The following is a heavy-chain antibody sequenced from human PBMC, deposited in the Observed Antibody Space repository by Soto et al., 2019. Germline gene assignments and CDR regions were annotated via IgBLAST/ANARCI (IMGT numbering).Heavy chain of an antibody. J-gene: IGHJ6*02. Sequence: PGKSLKLSFRGSGYSFTSYWIGWVRPMPGKGLEWMGIIYPGDSDTRYSPSFQGQVTISADKSISTAYLQWSSLKASDTAMYYCARHNYAALYGMDVWGQGTTVTVSS. CDR1: GYSFTSYW. CDR3: ARHNYAALYGMDV. D-gene: IGHD4-4*01. CDR2: IYPGDSDT. V-gene: IGHV5-51*01.